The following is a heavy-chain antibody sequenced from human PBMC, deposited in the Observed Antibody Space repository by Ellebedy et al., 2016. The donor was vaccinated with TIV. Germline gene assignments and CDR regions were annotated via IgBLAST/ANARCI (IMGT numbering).Heavy chain of an antibody. D-gene: IGHD2-2*01. CDR1: GFTFTNYW. J-gene: IGHJ4*02. Sequence: GGSLRLSCAASGFTFTNYWMSWVRQAPGKGLEWLANMKQDGSEKYYVDSVKGRFTISRDNAENSLYLQMNSLRAEDTAVYYCARDPDQPLLDRDYWGQGTLVTVSS. V-gene: IGHV3-7*01. CDR2: MKQDGSEK. CDR3: ARDPDQPLLDRDY.